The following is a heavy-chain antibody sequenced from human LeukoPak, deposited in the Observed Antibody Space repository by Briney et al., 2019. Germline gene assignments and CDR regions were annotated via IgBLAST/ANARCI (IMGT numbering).Heavy chain of an antibody. J-gene: IGHJ6*03. Sequence: ASAKVSCKASGYMFNGYHMHWLRQAPGQGLEWTGWINPNSGDTKYAQKFQGRATMTRDTSIRTGYMELSRLRFDDTAVYYCARGDQYYYYMDVWGKGTTVTVSS. D-gene: IGHD2-2*01. V-gene: IGHV1-2*02. CDR1: GYMFNGYH. CDR3: ARGDQYYYYMDV. CDR2: INPNSGDT.